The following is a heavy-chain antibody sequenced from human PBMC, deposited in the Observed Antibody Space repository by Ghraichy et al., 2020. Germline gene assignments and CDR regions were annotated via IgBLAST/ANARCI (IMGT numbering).Heavy chain of an antibody. D-gene: IGHD3-22*01. V-gene: IGHV3-7*01. J-gene: IGHJ4*02. Sequence: LSLTCAASGFTFSSYWMSWVRQAPGKGLEWVANIKQDGSEKYYVDSVKGRFTISRDNAKNSLYLQMNSLRAEDTAVYYCARTDSSGYDFFDYWGQGTLVTVSS. CDR1: GFTFSSYW. CDR2: IKQDGSEK. CDR3: ARTDSSGYDFFDY.